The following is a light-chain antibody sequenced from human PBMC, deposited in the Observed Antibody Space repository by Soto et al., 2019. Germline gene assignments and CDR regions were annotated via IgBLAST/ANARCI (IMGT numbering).Light chain of an antibody. V-gene: IGKV1D-12*01. Sequence: DIQMTQSPSSVSASVGDRVTITCRASQDIRSWLAWYQQKSGKAPKLLIYAASSLQSGVPPRFSGSGSGTDFTLTISSLQPEDFATYYCQQTNSIPFTFGGGTKADI. CDR3: QQTNSIPFT. CDR2: AAS. J-gene: IGKJ4*01. CDR1: QDIRSW.